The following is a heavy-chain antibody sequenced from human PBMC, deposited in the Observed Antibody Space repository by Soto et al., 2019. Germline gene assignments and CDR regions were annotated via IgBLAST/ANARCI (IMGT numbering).Heavy chain of an antibody. CDR2: ISGSGGST. D-gene: IGHD3-10*01. V-gene: IGHV3-23*01. CDR3: AKGTMVRGVLYYFDY. J-gene: IGHJ4*02. Sequence: GGSLRLSCAASGFSISRFGMNWIRQAQGKGLEWVSAISGSGGSTYCADSVKGRFTVSRDNSKNTLYLQMNSLRAEDTAVYYCAKGTMVRGVLYYFDYWGQGTLVTVSS. CDR1: GFSISRFG.